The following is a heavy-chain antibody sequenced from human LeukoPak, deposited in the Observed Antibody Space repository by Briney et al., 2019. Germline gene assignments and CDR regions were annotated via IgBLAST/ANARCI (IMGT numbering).Heavy chain of an antibody. Sequence: GGSLRLSCAASGFTFSSYAMSWVRQAPGKGLEWVSSISGSGDNTYYADSVKDRFSISRDNSKTTVSLQMNSLRAEDTAVYYRARASWYCSGGSCYRWFDPWGQGTLVTVSS. V-gene: IGHV3-23*01. CDR2: ISGSGDNT. J-gene: IGHJ5*02. CDR3: ARASWYCSGGSCYRWFDP. D-gene: IGHD2-15*01. CDR1: GFTFSSYA.